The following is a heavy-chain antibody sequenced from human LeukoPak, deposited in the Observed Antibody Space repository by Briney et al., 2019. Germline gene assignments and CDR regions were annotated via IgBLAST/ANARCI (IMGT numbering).Heavy chain of an antibody. Sequence: SETLSLTCTVSGVSISSSNYYWAWIRQPPGKGLGWIGTIHYSGSTNYNPSLRSRVTLSVDTSKNQFSLKLSSVTAADTAVYYCARQGAAAGDSDYWGQGTLVTVSS. CDR1: GVSISSSNYY. D-gene: IGHD6-13*01. J-gene: IGHJ4*02. CDR2: IHYSGST. V-gene: IGHV4-39*01. CDR3: ARQGAAAGDSDY.